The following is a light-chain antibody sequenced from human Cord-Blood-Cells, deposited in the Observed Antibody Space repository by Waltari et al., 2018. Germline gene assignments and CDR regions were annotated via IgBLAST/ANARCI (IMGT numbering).Light chain of an antibody. Sequence: EIVMPQSPATLSVSPGERATLSCRASQSVSSNLAWYQQKPGQAPRLLIYGASTRATGIPARFSGSGSETEFTLTISSLQSEDFAVYYCQQYNNWPPRYSFGQGTKLEIK. CDR2: GAS. J-gene: IGKJ2*03. CDR3: QQYNNWPPRYS. CDR1: QSVSSN. V-gene: IGKV3-15*01.